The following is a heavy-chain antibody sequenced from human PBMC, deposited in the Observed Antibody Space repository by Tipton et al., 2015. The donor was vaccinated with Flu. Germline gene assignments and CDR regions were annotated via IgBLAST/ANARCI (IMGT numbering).Heavy chain of an antibody. D-gene: IGHD3-3*01. CDR1: GGFVSSYY. V-gene: IGHV4-4*09. CDR2: IYNNQYT. CDR3: AKAKGDSIFGLVPNWFDA. J-gene: IGHJ5*02. Sequence: TLSLTCTVSGGFVSSYYWNWVRQPPGKGLEWIGYIYNNQYTKYNPSLKSRVTVSVDPSMSQFSLRLTSVTAADTAVYYCAKAKGDSIFGLVPNWFDAWGQGILVTVSS.